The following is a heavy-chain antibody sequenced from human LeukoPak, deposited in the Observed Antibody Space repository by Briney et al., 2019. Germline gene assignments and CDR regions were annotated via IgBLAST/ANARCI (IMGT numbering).Heavy chain of an antibody. CDR3: AKDRGVWFGESPFDY. V-gene: IGHV3-23*01. J-gene: IGHJ4*02. Sequence: PGGSLRLSCAASGFTFSSYAMSWVRQAPGKWLEWVSAISGSGGSTYYADSVKGRFTISRDNSKNTLYLQMNSLRAEDTDVYYCAKDRGVWFGESPFDYWGQGTLVTVSS. CDR1: GFTFSSYA. D-gene: IGHD3-10*01. CDR2: ISGSGGST.